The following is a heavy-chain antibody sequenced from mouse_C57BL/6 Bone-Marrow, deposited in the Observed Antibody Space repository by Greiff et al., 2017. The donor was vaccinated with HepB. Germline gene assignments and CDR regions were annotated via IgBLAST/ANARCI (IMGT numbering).Heavy chain of an antibody. D-gene: IGHD2-12*01. V-gene: IGHV5-15*04. CDR3: ATYYSSWFAY. CDR2: ISNLAYSI. CDR1: GFTFSDYG. Sequence: EVQVEESGGGLVQPGGSLKLSCAASGFTFSDYGMAWVRQAPRKGPEWVAFISNLAYSIYYADTVTGRFTISRENAKNTLYLEMSSLRSEDTAMYYCATYYSSWFAYWGQGTLVTVSA. J-gene: IGHJ3*01.